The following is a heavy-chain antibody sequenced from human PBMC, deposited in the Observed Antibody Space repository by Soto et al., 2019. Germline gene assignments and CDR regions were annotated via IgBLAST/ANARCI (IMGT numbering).Heavy chain of an antibody. Sequence: GGSLRLSXVASGFTFGDYYMSWIRQAPGKGLEWVSYISNNGNIKIYADSVKGRFTVSRDNVKNSLYLQMNSLRADDTAVYYCARDYYDISGYPFYDYWGPGTLVTVSS. D-gene: IGHD3-22*01. CDR2: ISNNGNIK. CDR3: ARDYYDISGYPFYDY. J-gene: IGHJ4*02. V-gene: IGHV3-11*01. CDR1: GFTFGDYY.